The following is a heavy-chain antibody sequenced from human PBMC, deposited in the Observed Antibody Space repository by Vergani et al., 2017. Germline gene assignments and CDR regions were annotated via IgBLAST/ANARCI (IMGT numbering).Heavy chain of an antibody. CDR2: ISYDGSNK. J-gene: IGHJ6*03. V-gene: IGHV3-30-3*01. D-gene: IGHD6-13*01. CDR1: GFTFSSYA. Sequence: QVQLVESGGGVVQPGRSLRLSCAASGFTFSSYAMHWVRQAPGKGLEWVAVISYDGSNKYYAYSAKGRFPISRDNSQNTLYLQMNSLRAEDTAVYYCARDVRGSSWYRRGNYYYYMDVWGKGTTVTVSS. CDR3: ARDVRGSSWYRRGNYYYYMDV.